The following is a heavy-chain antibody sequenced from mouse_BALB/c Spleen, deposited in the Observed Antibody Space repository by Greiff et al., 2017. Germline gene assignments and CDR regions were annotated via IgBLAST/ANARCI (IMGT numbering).Heavy chain of an antibody. D-gene: IGHD2-4*01. CDR2: INPSTGYT. CDR1: GYTFTSYW. V-gene: IGHV1-7*01. J-gene: IGHJ4*01. Sequence: VQLQQSGAELAKPGASVKMSCKASGYTFTSYWMHWVKQRPGQGLEWIGYINPSTGYTEYNQKFKDKATLTADKSSSTAYMPLSSLTSEDSAVFYCASPIYYDYAMDYWGQGTSVTVSS. CDR3: ASPIYYDYAMDY.